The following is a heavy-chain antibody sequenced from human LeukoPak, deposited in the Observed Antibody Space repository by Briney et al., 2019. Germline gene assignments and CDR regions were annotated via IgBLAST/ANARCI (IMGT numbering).Heavy chain of an antibody. D-gene: IGHD3-22*01. CDR2: ISWDGGST. J-gene: IGHJ3*02. CDR1: GFTFDDYT. V-gene: IGHV3-43*01. CDR3: AKPTNTMSVATDAFDI. Sequence: GGSLRLSCAASGFTFDDYTMHWVRQAPGKGLEWVSLISWDGGSTYYADSVKGRFTISRDNSKNSLYLQMNSLRTEDTALYYCAKPTNTMSVATDAFDIWGQGTMVTGSS.